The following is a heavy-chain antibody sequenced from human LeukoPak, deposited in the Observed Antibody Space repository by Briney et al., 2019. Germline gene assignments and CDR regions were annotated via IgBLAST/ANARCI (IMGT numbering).Heavy chain of an antibody. CDR1: GGSFSGYY. CDR2: INHSRST. V-gene: IGHV4-34*01. CDR3: ARDLGRITMVRGVGPNDY. Sequence: SETLSLTCAVYGGSFSGYYWSWIRQPPGKGLEWIGEINHSRSTNYNPSLKSRVTISVDTSKNQFSLKLSSVTAADTAVYYCARDLGRITMVRGVGPNDYWGQGTLVTVSS. J-gene: IGHJ4*02. D-gene: IGHD3-10*01.